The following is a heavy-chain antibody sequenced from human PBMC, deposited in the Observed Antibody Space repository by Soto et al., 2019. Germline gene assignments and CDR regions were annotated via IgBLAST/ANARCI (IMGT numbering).Heavy chain of an antibody. J-gene: IGHJ5*02. CDR1: GFTFSSYE. CDR2: ISSSGSTI. D-gene: IGHD3-10*01. V-gene: IGHV3-48*03. Sequence: GGSLRLSCAASGFTFSSYEMNWVRQAPGKGLEWVSYISSSGSTIYYADSVKGRFTISRDNAKNSLYLQMNSLRAEDTAVYYCAGTGRMVRGVIIKGYDPWGQGTLVTVSS. CDR3: AGTGRMVRGVIIKGYDP.